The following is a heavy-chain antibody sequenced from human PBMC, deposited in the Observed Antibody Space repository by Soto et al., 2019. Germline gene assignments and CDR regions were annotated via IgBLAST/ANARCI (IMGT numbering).Heavy chain of an antibody. CDR1: GFTFSSYS. Sequence: GGSLRLSCAASGFTFSSYSMHWVRQAPGKGLEWVAVISYDGSNKYYADSVKGRFTISRDNSKNTLYLQMNSLRAEDTAVYYCARDARITMIVVVITYLIDYWGQGTLVTVSS. D-gene: IGHD3-22*01. V-gene: IGHV3-30-3*01. CDR2: ISYDGSNK. J-gene: IGHJ4*02. CDR3: ARDARITMIVVVITYLIDY.